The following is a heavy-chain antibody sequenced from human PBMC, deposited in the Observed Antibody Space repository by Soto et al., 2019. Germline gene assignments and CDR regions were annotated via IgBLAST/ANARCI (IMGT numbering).Heavy chain of an antibody. D-gene: IGHD2-21*01. CDR2: INAGNGNT. J-gene: IGHJ4*02. CDR3: ARGVWRWYSYFDY. V-gene: IGHV1-3*01. Sequence: ASVKVSCKASGYTFTGYAMHWVRQAPGQRLEWMGWINAGNGNTKYSQKFQGRVTITRDTSASTAYMELSSLRSEDTAVYYCARGVWRWYSYFDYWGQGTLVTVSS. CDR1: GYTFTGYA.